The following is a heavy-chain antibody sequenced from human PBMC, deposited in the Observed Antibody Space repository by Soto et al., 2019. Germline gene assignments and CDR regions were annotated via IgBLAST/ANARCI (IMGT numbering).Heavy chain of an antibody. CDR2: ISYDGSNN. V-gene: IGHV3-30*03. CDR3: ARDSYYYDSSGYYTFDH. D-gene: IGHD3-22*01. CDR1: GFTFSSYG. J-gene: IGHJ4*02. Sequence: QVQLVESGGGVVQPGRSLRLSCADSGFTFSSYGMHWVRQAPGKGLEWVAHISYDGSNNNYVDSVKGRFTISRDNSKNTLYPQINSMRAEDTAVYYCARDSYYYDSSGYYTFDHWGQGTLVTVSS.